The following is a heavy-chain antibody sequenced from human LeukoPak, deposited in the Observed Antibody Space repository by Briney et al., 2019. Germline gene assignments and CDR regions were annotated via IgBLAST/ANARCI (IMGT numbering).Heavy chain of an antibody. CDR1: GYTFIDYY. V-gene: IGHV1-2*02. D-gene: IGHD6-13*01. CDR2: INPNSGGT. Sequence: ASVKVSCKASGYTFIDYYMHWVRQAPGQGLEWMGWINPNSGGTNYAQKLQGRVAMTTDTSTSTAYMELRSLRSDDTAVYYCARGLGGIAAAGTAFDYWGQGTLVAVSS. CDR3: ARGLGGIAAAGTAFDY. J-gene: IGHJ4*02.